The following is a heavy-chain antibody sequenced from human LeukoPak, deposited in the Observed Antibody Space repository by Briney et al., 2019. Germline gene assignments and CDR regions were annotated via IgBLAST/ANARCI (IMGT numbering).Heavy chain of an antibody. V-gene: IGHV4-59*01. CDR2: MHNGRYS. J-gene: IGHJ4*02. Sequence: SETLSLTCSVPGDSISSYFWRWIRQPPGKGLEWIGYMHNGRYSNYNPSLKSRVTISGHTSKNQLSLKLTSVTAADTAVYYCAETIKRDYGDIHLDYWGQGTLVTVSS. CDR1: GDSISSYF. D-gene: IGHD4/OR15-4a*01. CDR3: AETIKRDYGDIHLDY.